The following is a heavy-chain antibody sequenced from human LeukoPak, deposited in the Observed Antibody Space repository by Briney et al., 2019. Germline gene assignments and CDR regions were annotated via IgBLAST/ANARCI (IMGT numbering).Heavy chain of an antibody. CDR3: ASHSSSWYIPYYGMDV. Sequence: PGGSLRLSCAASGFTVSSNYMSWVRQAPGKGLEWVSVIYSGGSTYYADSVRGRFTISRDNSKNTLYLQMNSLRAEDTAVYYCASHSSSWYIPYYGMDVWGQGTPVTVPS. V-gene: IGHV3-66*02. CDR1: GFTVSSNY. CDR2: IYSGGST. D-gene: IGHD6-13*01. J-gene: IGHJ6*02.